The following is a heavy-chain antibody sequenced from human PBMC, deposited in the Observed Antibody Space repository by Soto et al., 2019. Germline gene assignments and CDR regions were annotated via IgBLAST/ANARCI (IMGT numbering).Heavy chain of an antibody. J-gene: IGHJ6*02. CDR1: GYTFTGYY. D-gene: IGHD3-3*01. CDR3: ARDWSVPPYYYGMDV. CDR2: INPNSGGT. Sequence: SVKGSCKASGYTFTGYYMHWGRQAPVQGLGWMGWINPNSGGTNYAQKFQGRVTMTRDTSISTAYMELSRLRSDDTAVYYCARDWSVPPYYYGMDVWGQGTTVTVSS. V-gene: IGHV1-2*02.